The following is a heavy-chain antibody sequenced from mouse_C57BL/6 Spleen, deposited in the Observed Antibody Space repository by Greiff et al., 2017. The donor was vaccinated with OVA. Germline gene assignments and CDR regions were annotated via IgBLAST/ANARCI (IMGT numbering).Heavy chain of an antibody. J-gene: IGHJ1*03. CDR3: AKTHYYGSSYEGWYFDV. CDR1: GFSLTSYG. Sequence: VHLVESGPGLVQPSQSLSITCTVSGFSLTSYGVHWVRQSPGKGLEWLGVIWRGGSTDYNAAFMSRLSITKDNSKSQVFFKMNSLQADDTAIYYCAKTHYYGSSYEGWYFDVWGTGTTVTVSS. D-gene: IGHD1-1*01. CDR2: IWRGGST. V-gene: IGHV2-5*01.